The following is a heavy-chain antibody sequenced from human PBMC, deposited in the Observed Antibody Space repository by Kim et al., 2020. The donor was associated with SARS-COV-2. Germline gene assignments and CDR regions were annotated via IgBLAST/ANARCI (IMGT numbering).Heavy chain of an antibody. V-gene: IGHV4-59*08. D-gene: IGHD2-21*02. Sequence: SESLSLTCTVSGGSIGTYYWSWIRQPPGKGLEWIGYIYYTGSTNYNPSLKSRDTMSIDTSKNQFTLKLSPVTAADTAIHSVSRQGCGGDWSFELLWGHGT. J-gene: IGHJ3*01. CDR3: SRQGCGGDWSFELL. CDR2: IYYTGST. CDR1: GGSIGTYY.